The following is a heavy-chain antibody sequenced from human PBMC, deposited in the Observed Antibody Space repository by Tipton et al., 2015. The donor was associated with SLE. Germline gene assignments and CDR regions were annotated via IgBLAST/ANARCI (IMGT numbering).Heavy chain of an antibody. CDR1: GGSISSSSYY. V-gene: IGHV4-39*01. Sequence: TLSLTCTVSGGSISSSSYYRGWFRQPPGKGLEWIGSIYYSGSTYYNPSLKSRVTISVDTSKNQFSLKLSSVTAADTAVYYCARRPPNDYGGHFDYWGQGTLVTVSS. CDR2: IYYSGST. CDR3: ARRPPNDYGGHFDY. D-gene: IGHD4-23*01. J-gene: IGHJ4*02.